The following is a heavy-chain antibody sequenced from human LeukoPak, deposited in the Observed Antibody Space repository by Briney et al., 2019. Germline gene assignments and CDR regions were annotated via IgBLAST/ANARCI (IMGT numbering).Heavy chain of an antibody. CDR2: IIPILGIA. V-gene: IGHV1-69*10. D-gene: IGHD3-10*01. CDR1: GGTFSSYA. J-gene: IGHJ4*02. Sequence: SVTVSCKASGGTFSSYAISWVRQAPGQGLEWMGRIIPILGIANYAQKFQGRVTITADKSTSTAYMELSSLRSEDTAVYYCARSEGELLWFGEFLYYFDYWGQGTLVTVSS. CDR3: ARSEGELLWFGEFLYYFDY.